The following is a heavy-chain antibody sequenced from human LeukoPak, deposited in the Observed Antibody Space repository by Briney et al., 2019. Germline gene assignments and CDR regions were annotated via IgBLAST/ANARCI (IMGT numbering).Heavy chain of an antibody. CDR2: ISIGSSTI. V-gene: IGHV3-48*02. CDR3: ARVRFLTVGDY. CDR1: GFTFSSYS. Sequence: GGSLRLSCAASGFTFSSYSMNWVRQAPGKGLEWVSYISIGSSTIYYADSVKGRFTISRDNAKNSLYLQMNGLRDEDTAVYYCARVRFLTVGDYWGQGTLVTVSS. J-gene: IGHJ4*02. D-gene: IGHD4-23*01.